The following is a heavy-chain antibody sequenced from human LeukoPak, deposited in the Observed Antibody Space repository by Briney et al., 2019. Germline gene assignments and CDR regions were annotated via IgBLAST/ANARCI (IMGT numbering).Heavy chain of an antibody. CDR1: GYTFTVYY. CDR2: IVPNSGGT. J-gene: IGHJ3*02. D-gene: IGHD2-15*01. CDR3: ARGVLLQGRGAFDI. V-gene: IGHV1-2*02. Sequence: GASVKVSCKASGYTFTVYYIHWLRQAPGQGLEWMGWIVPNSGGTNCAQKFRDRVTMTRDTSINTAYMELSSLTYDDTAVYYCARGVLLQGRGAFDIWGQGAMITVSS.